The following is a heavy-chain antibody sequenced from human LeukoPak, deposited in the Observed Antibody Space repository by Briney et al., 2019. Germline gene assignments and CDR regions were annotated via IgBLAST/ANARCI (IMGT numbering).Heavy chain of an antibody. D-gene: IGHD2-8*02. CDR2: IYYSGST. V-gene: IGHV4-59*01. CDR1: GGSLSSYY. CDR3: ARSADPMVVYAINYYYYMDV. Sequence: SETLSLTCTVSGGSLSSYYWSWIRQPPGKGLEWIGYIYYSGSTNYNPSLKSRVTISVDTPKNHFSLKLSSVTAADTAVYYCARSADPMVVYAINYYYYMDVWGKGTTVTVSS. J-gene: IGHJ6*03.